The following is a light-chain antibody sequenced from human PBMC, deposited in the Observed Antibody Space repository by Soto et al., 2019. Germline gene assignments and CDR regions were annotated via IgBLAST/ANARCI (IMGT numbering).Light chain of an antibody. V-gene: IGKV3-15*01. CDR2: GAS. Sequence: EIVMTQSPATLSVSPGERATLSCRSSQSVSSNLAWYQQKPGQAPRLLIYGASTRATGIPARFSGSGSGTEFTLTISSLQSEDFAVYYRKRYNNYLGTFRKETSEEIK. CDR1: QSVSSN. J-gene: IGKJ1*01. CDR3: KRYNNYLGT.